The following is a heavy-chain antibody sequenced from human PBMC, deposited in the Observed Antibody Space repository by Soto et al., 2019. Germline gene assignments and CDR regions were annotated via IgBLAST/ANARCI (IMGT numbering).Heavy chain of an antibody. J-gene: IGHJ6*02. V-gene: IGHV4-59*01. D-gene: IGHD4-4*01. CDR1: GGSISTYY. Sequence: QVQLQESGPGLVKPSETLSLTCTVSGGSISTYYWSWIRQPPGKGLEWIAYIHYSGSTTYNPSLQSRFTLSIDTSNNQXXXXXXXXXXXXXXXXXXXXXXXQYYYYGLDVWGQGTTVTVSS. CDR2: IHYSGST. CDR3: XXXXXQYYYYGLDV.